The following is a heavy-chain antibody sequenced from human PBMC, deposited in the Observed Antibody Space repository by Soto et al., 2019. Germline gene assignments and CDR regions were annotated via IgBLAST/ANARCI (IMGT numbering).Heavy chain of an antibody. J-gene: IGHJ6*02. D-gene: IGHD2-15*01. CDR3: ARDEAYCSGGSCYFSYYYGMDV. Sequence: GGSLRLSCAASGFTFSSYWMSWVRQAPGKGLEWVANIKQDGSEKYYVDSVKGRFTISRDNAKNSLYLQMNSLRAEDTAVYYCARDEAYCSGGSCYFSYYYGMDVWGQGTTVTVSS. CDR1: GFTFSSYW. CDR2: IKQDGSEK. V-gene: IGHV3-7*01.